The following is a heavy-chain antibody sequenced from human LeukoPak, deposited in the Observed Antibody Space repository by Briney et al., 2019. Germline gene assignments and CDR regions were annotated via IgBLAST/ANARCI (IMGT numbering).Heavy chain of an antibody. V-gene: IGHV3-7*01. CDR1: GFTFSSYW. CDR2: IKQDGSEK. Sequence: GGSLRLSCAASGFTFSSYWMSWVRQAPGKGLEWVANIKQDGSEKYYVDSVKGRFTISRDNAKNSLYLQMNSLRAEDTAVYYCARAYGSGSYILYYYYGMDVWGQGTTVTVSS. J-gene: IGHJ6*02. D-gene: IGHD3-10*01. CDR3: ARAYGSGSYILYYYYGMDV.